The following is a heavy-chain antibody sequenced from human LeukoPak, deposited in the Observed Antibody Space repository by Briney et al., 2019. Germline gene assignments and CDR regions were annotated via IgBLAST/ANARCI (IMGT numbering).Heavy chain of an antibody. V-gene: IGHV1-69*04. CDR1: GGTFSSYA. Sequence: SVKVSCKASGGTFSSYAISWVRQAPGQGLEWMGRIIPILGIANYAQKFQGRVTITADKSTSTAYMELGSLRSEDTAVYYCARVGDYYDSSGYYGDWGQGTLVTVSS. CDR2: IIPILGIA. D-gene: IGHD3-22*01. CDR3: ARVGDYYDSSGYYGD. J-gene: IGHJ4*02.